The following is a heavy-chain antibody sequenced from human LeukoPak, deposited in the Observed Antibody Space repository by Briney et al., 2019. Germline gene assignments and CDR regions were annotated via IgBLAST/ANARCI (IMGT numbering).Heavy chain of an antibody. Sequence: GGSLRLSCAASGFNFSPHTMNWVRQAPGKGLEWVSSISSTSISINYADSVRGRFSVSRDDARNSLYLQMNSLRAEDTAVYYCARDGGGDGSDAFDIWGQGTMVTVSS. D-gene: IGHD2-21*01. CDR1: GFNFSPHT. J-gene: IGHJ3*02. CDR3: ARDGGGDGSDAFDI. V-gene: IGHV3-21*01. CDR2: ISSTSISI.